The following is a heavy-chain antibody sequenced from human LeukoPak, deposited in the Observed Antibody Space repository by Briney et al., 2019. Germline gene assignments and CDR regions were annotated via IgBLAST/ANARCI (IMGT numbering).Heavy chain of an antibody. Sequence: SETLSLTCTVSGGSISSYYWSWIRQPPGKGLEWIGYIYYSGSTNYNPFLKSRVTISVDTSKNQFSLKLSSVTAADTAVYYCARHRYYYYGMDVWGQGTTVTVSS. CDR2: IYYSGST. V-gene: IGHV4-59*08. J-gene: IGHJ6*02. CDR3: ARHRYYYYGMDV. CDR1: GGSISSYY.